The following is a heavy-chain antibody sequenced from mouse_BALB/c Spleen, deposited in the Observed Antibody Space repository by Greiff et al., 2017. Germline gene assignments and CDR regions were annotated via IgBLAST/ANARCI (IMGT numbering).Heavy chain of an antibody. V-gene: IGHV7-1*02. J-gene: IGHJ3*01. Sequence: EVKLMESGGGLVQPGGSLRLSCATSGFTFSDFYMEWVRQPPGKRLEWIAASRNKANDYTTEYSASVKGRFIVSRDTSQSILYLQMNALRAEDTAIYYCARGHYYGFPFAYWGQGTLVTVSA. D-gene: IGHD1-2*01. CDR1: GFTFSDFY. CDR3: ARGHYYGFPFAY. CDR2: SRNKANDYTT.